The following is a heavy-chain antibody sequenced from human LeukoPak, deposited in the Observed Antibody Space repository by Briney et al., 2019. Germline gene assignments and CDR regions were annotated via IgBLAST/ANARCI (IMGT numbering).Heavy chain of an antibody. D-gene: IGHD1-7*01. CDR1: GYTFTGYY. CDR3: ARSNWNYPFDY. CDR2: INPNSGGT. V-gene: IGHV1-2*06. Sequence: ASVEVSCKASGYTFTGYYMHWVRQAPGQGLEWMGRINPNSGGTNYAQKFQGRVTMTRDTSISTAYTELSRLRSDDTAVYYCARSNWNYPFDYWGQGTLVTVSS. J-gene: IGHJ4*02.